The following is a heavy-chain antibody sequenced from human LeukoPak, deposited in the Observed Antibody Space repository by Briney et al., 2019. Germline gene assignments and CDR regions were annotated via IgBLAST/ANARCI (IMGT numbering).Heavy chain of an antibody. V-gene: IGHV1-69*04. D-gene: IGHD6-13*01. CDR2: IIPILGIA. CDR1: GGTFSSYA. Sequence: SVKVSCKASGGTFSSYAISWVRQAPGQGLEWMGRIIPILGIANYAQKFQGRVTITADKSTSTAYMELSSLRSEDTAVYYCARDIPSSSWYDYWGQGTLVTVSS. CDR3: ARDIPSSSWYDY. J-gene: IGHJ4*02.